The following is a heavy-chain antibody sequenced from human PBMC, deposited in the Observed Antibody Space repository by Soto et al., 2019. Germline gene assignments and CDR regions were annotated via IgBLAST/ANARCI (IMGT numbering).Heavy chain of an antibody. Sequence: QVQIEQWGAGLLKPSETLSLTCAVYGGSFSDDYWSWIRQSPGKGLEWIGEINHSGSTNYNPSLNSRFAISVDTSKNQVSLKLTSVPAADTAVYFCGRRPKAMVVPNFWGQGTLVTVSS. V-gene: IGHV4-34*01. CDR2: INHSGST. CDR3: GRRPKAMVVPNF. D-gene: IGHD2-21*01. J-gene: IGHJ1*01. CDR1: GGSFSDDY.